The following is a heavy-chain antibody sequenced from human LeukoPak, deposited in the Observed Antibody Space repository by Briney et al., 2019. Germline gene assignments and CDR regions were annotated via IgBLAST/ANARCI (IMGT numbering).Heavy chain of an antibody. V-gene: IGHV1-8*03. Sequence: ASVKVSCKTSGYTFANYDINWVRQATGQGLEWMGWMNPNNGDTAYAQNFQDRVTFTRDKSISTVYMELSSLRSEDTAVYYCARGRNDYESIDFPLMLYWGQGTLVTVSS. CDR3: ARGRNDYESIDFPLMLY. CDR2: MNPNNGDT. D-gene: IGHD4/OR15-4a*01. CDR1: GYTFANYD. J-gene: IGHJ4*02.